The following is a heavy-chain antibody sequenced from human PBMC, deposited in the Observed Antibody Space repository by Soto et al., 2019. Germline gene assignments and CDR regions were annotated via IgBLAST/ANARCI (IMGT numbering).Heavy chain of an antibody. CDR2: TYYRSKWYN. D-gene: IGHD3-10*01. CDR1: GDSVSSNSAA. CDR3: VRDYYGSGSTNWFDS. V-gene: IGHV6-1*01. Sequence: SQTLSLTCAISGDSVSSNSAAWNWIRQSPSRGLEWLGRTYYRSKWYNDYAISVKSRMIINPDTSKNQFSLQLNSVTPEDTAAYYCVRDYYGSGSTNWFDSWGQGNLVTVSS. J-gene: IGHJ5*01.